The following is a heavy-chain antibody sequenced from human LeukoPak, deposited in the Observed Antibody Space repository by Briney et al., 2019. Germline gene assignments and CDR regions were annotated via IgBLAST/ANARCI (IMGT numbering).Heavy chain of an antibody. CDR1: GFTFSSSY. V-gene: IGHV3-7*01. J-gene: IGHJ4*02. CDR3: GRDPRGSEYSHFDS. D-gene: IGHD3-10*01. CDR2: IKQDGNEK. Sequence: GGSLRLSCAASGFTFSSSYMSWVRQAPGKGLEWVANIKQDGNEKHYVDSVKGRFTISRDTAKSSLYLQRNSLRAEDTAVYYCGRDPRGSEYSHFDSWGQGTQVTVSS.